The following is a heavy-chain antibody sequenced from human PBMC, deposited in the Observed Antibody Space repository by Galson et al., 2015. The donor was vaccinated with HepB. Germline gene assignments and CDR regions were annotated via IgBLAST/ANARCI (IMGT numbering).Heavy chain of an antibody. CDR2: IKSKTDGGTT. Sequence: SLRLSCAASGFTFSNAWMNWVRQAPGKGLEWVGRIKSKTDGGTTDYAAPVKGRFTISRDASKNTLYLQMNSLKTEDTAVYYCTTDGHYYGSGSYYNGGMDVWGQGTTVTVSS. V-gene: IGHV3-15*07. CDR1: GFTFSNAW. D-gene: IGHD3-10*01. CDR3: TTDGHYYGSGSYYNGGMDV. J-gene: IGHJ6*02.